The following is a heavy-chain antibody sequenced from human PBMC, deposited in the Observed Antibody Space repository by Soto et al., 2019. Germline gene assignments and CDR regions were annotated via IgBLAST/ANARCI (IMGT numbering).Heavy chain of an antibody. V-gene: IGHV1-18*01. Sequence: QVQLVQSGAEVKKPGASVKVSCKASGYTFTSYGISWVRQAPGQGLEWMGWISAYNGNTNYAQKLQGRVTRTTDTSXSXXHLETRSLSSVGTAVYYCAIALLRSLDWCFCGMEVWGQGTKVPVSS. CDR1: GYTFTSYG. CDR2: ISAYNGNT. D-gene: IGHD3-3*01. J-gene: IGHJ6*02. CDR3: AIALLRSLDWCFCGMEV.